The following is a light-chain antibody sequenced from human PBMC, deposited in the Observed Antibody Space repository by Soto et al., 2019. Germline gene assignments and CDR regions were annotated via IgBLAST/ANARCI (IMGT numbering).Light chain of an antibody. Sequence: QSALTQPASVSGSPGQSITISCTGTSSDVGGYKYVSWYQHHPGKAPKLMIYEVTNRPSGVSNRFSGSKSGNTASLTISGLQAEDEADYYCKSYTSSSTFVFGTGTKVTVL. CDR2: EVT. CDR3: KSYTSSSTFV. V-gene: IGLV2-14*01. CDR1: SSDVGGYKY. J-gene: IGLJ1*01.